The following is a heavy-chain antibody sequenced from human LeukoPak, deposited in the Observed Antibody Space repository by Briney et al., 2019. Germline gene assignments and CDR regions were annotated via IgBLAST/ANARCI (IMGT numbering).Heavy chain of an antibody. Sequence: GRSLRLSCAASGLTFSSYPIHWVRQAPGKGLEWVAVISSDGSSKYYADSVKVRFTISRDNSKNTLYLQMNSLRAEDTAVYYCARSLEKATIRTSLDYWGQGTLVAVSS. D-gene: IGHD5-24*01. CDR3: ARSLEKATIRTSLDY. CDR2: ISSDGSSK. J-gene: IGHJ4*02. CDR1: GLTFSSYP. V-gene: IGHV3-30-3*01.